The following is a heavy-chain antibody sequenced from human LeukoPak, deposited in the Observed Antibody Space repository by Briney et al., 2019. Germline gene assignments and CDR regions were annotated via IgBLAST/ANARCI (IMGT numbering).Heavy chain of an antibody. Sequence: SETLSLTCGVYGGSFSGYYWNWIRQSPGKGLEWIGEINHSGSTNYNPSLKSRVTISVDTSKNQFSLKLSSVTAADTAVYYCARGYCSGGSCYSYYYYNYKDVWGKGTTVTVSS. J-gene: IGHJ6*03. CDR2: INHSGST. V-gene: IGHV4-34*01. CDR1: GGSFSGYY. D-gene: IGHD2-15*01. CDR3: ARGYCSGGSCYSYYYYNYKDV.